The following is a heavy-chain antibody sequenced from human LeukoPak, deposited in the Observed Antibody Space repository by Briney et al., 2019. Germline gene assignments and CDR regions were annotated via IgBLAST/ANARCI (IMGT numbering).Heavy chain of an antibody. CDR1: GGPFSGYY. Sequence: SETLSLTCAVYGGPFSGYYWSWIRQPPGKGLEWIGEINHSGSTNYNPSLKSRVTISVDTSKNQFSLKLSSVTAADTAVYYCARRVTMVRGPATSRWFDPWGQGTLVTVSS. J-gene: IGHJ5*02. V-gene: IGHV4-34*01. CDR3: ARRVTMVRGPATSRWFDP. D-gene: IGHD3-10*01. CDR2: INHSGST.